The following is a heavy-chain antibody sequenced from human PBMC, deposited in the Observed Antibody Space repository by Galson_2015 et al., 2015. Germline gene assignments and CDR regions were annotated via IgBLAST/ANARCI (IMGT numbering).Heavy chain of an antibody. CDR1: GDSISGYY. Sequence: LSLTCTVSGDSISGYYWTWVRQPPGKGLEWIGYIYYSESTNYNPSLKSRVTISVDTSKNQFSLKLTSVTAADTAVYYCARGLIAAAGDWGQGTLVTVSS. CDR2: IYYSEST. J-gene: IGHJ4*02. D-gene: IGHD6-13*01. V-gene: IGHV4-59*01. CDR3: ARGLIAAAGD.